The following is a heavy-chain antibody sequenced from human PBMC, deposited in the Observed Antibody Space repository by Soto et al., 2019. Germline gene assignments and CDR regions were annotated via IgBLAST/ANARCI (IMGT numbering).Heavy chain of an antibody. J-gene: IGHJ4*02. Sequence: GGSLRLSCAASGFTVSSNYMSWVRQAPGKGLEWVSVIYSGGSTYYAGSVKGRFTISRDNSKNTLYLQMNSLRAEDTAVYYCVREVEYCTNGVCFPYFDYWGQGTLVTVSS. D-gene: IGHD2-8*01. CDR3: VREVEYCTNGVCFPYFDY. V-gene: IGHV3-53*01. CDR2: IYSGGST. CDR1: GFTVSSNY.